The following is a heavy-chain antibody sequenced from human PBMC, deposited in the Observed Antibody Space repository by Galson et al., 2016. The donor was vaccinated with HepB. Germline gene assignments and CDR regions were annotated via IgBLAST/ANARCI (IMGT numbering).Heavy chain of an antibody. J-gene: IGHJ4*02. CDR1: GYSFKNYG. CDR3: ARSNFYSGNHCSSTSCYFDY. D-gene: IGHD2-2*01. Sequence: SVKVSCKASGYSFKNYGVTWVRQAPGQGLEWIGLINAYNGHTNYAQKFRGRLTVTTDTSTSTAYMDLSSLRSEDTAVYYCARSNFYSGNHCSSTSCYFDYWGQGTLVTVSS. V-gene: IGHV1-18*01. CDR2: INAYNGHT.